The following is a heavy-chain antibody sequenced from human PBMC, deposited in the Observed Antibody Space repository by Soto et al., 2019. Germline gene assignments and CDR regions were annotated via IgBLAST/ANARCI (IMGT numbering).Heavy chain of an antibody. J-gene: IGHJ1*01. CDR2: ISYAGSDK. D-gene: IGHD2-15*01. Sequence: QVQLVESGGGVVQPGRSLRLSCAASGFTFSSYGMHWVRQAPGKGLEWVAVISYAGSDKYYADSVKGRFTISRDNSNKTMYLQMDSLRAEDTAVYYCAKGVVVATTSFQHWGQGTLVTVSS. V-gene: IGHV3-30*18. CDR3: AKGVVVATTSFQH. CDR1: GFTFSSYG.